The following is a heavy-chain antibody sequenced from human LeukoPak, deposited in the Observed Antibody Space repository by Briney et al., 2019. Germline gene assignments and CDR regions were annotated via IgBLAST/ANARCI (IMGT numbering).Heavy chain of an antibody. Sequence: SETLSLTCAVYGGSFSGYYWSWIRQPPGKGLEWIGEINRSGSTNYNPSLKSRVTISVDTSKNQFSLKLSSVTAADTAVYYCARFELLPRGWYFDLWGRGTLVTVSS. J-gene: IGHJ2*01. CDR2: INRSGST. V-gene: IGHV4-34*01. CDR3: ARFELLPRGWYFDL. D-gene: IGHD3-22*01. CDR1: GGSFSGYY.